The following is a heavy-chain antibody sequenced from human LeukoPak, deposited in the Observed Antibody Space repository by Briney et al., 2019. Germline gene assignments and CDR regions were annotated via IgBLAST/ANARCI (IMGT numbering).Heavy chain of an antibody. V-gene: IGHV1-18*01. CDR1: GYTLTSYG. CDR2: TNTYNGNT. Sequence: GASVKVSCKASGYTLTSYGISWVRQAPGQELVCLGWTNTYNGNTNYAQNFQGRVTMTTDTSTSTAYMELRSLRSDDTAVYYCARGKSPVSLRSAKYNWFDPWGQGTLVTVSS. D-gene: IGHD3-10*01. J-gene: IGHJ5*02. CDR3: ARGKSPVSLRSAKYNWFDP.